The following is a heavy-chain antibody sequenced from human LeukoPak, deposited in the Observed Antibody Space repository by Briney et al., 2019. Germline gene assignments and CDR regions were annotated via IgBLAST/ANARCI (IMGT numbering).Heavy chain of an antibody. Sequence: SETLSLTRTVSVGSISSSSYYWGWIRQPPGKGLECIGSIYYSGNTYYNPSLKSRVTISVDTSKNQFSLKLSSVTAADTAVYYCARLKVGYIARTLKRARGAFDIWGQGTMVTVSS. V-gene: IGHV4-39*01. J-gene: IGHJ3*02. CDR1: VGSISSSSYY. D-gene: IGHD5-24*01. CDR2: IYYSGNT. CDR3: ARLKVGYIARTLKRARGAFDI.